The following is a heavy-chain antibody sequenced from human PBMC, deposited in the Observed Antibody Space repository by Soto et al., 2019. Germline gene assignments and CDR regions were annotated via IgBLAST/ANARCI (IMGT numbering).Heavy chain of an antibody. CDR2: IKSKTDGGTT. D-gene: IGHD3-3*01. CDR1: GFTFSNAW. CDR3: TTLAPTRLRFLEWSPFSYYYYMDV. J-gene: IGHJ6*03. V-gene: IGHV3-15*01. Sequence: GGSLRLSCAASGFTFSNAWMSWVRQAPGKGLEWVGRIKSKTDGGTTDYAAPVKGRFTISRNDSKNTLYLQMNSLKTEDTAVYYCTTLAPTRLRFLEWSPFSYYYYMDVWGKGTTVTVSS.